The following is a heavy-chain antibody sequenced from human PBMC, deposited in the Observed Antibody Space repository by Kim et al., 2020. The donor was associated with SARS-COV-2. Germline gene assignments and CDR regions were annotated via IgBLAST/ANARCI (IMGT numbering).Heavy chain of an antibody. CDR1: GGSISYYY. V-gene: IGHV4-59*13. CDR3: ARGTTSPGKAFDI. J-gene: IGHJ3*02. CDR2: IYYSGST. D-gene: IGHD4-17*01. Sequence: SETLSLTCTVSGGSISYYYWSWIRQPPGKGLEWIGYIYYSGSTYYNPSLKSRVTISVDTSKNQFPLKLSSVTAADTAVYYCARGTTSPGKAFDIWGQGTRVTVSS.